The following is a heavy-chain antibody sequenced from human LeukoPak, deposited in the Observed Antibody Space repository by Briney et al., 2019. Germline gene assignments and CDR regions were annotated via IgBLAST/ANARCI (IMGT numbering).Heavy chain of an antibody. J-gene: IGHJ4*02. CDR3: AKDRAYGQFLWGNDY. CDR1: RFIFNTYG. D-gene: IGHD2-21*01. CDR2: IRNDGSDK. V-gene: IGHV3-30*02. Sequence: GGSLRLSCAASRFIFNTYGMHWVRQAPGKGLEWVAFIRNDGSDKYYAVSVKGRFTISRDNSKNTLYLQMNSLRVEDTALYYCAKDRAYGQFLWGNDYWGQGTLVTVSS.